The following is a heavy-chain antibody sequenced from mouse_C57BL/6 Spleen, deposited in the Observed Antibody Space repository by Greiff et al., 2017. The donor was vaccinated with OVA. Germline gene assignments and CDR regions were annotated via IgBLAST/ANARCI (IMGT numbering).Heavy chain of an antibody. CDR1: GYTFTDYN. CDR2: INPNNGGT. V-gene: IGHV1-18*01. D-gene: IGHD2-4*01. Sequence: VQLQQSGPELVKPGASVKIPCKASGYTFTDYNMDWVKQSHGKSLEWIGDINPNNGGTIYNQKFKGKATLTVEKSSSTAYMELRSRTSEDTAVYYCARRVYDYDVFDYWGQGTTLTVSS. CDR3: ARRVYDYDVFDY. J-gene: IGHJ2*01.